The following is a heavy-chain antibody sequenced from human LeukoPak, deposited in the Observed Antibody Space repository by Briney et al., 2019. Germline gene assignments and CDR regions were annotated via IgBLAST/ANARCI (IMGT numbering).Heavy chain of an antibody. CDR1: GGSFSGYY. CDR2: INYSGST. Sequence: SETPSLTCAVYGGSFSGYYWSWIRQPPGKGLEWIGNINYSGSTYYNPSLKSRVTISVDTSKNQFSLKLSSVTAADTAAYYCARSILSTTCYNYWGQGTLVAVSS. CDR3: ARSILSTTCYNY. D-gene: IGHD2-2*02. V-gene: IGHV4-34*01. J-gene: IGHJ4*02.